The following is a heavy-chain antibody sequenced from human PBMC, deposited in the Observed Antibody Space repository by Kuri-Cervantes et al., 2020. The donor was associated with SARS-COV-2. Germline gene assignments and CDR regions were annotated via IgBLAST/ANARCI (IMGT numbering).Heavy chain of an antibody. V-gene: IGHV1-2*02. D-gene: IGHD2-2*01. CDR3: ARGGVVPEVSFDY. J-gene: IGHJ4*02. CDR2: INPNSGGT. CDR1: GYTFTSYG. Sequence: ASVKVSCKASGYTFTSYGISWVRQAPGQGLEWMGWINPNSGGTNYAQKFQGRVTMTRDTSISTAYMELSSLRSEDTAVYYCARGGVVPEVSFDYWGQGTLVTVSS.